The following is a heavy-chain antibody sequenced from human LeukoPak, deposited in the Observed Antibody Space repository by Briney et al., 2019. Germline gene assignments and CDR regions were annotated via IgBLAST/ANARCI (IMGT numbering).Heavy chain of an antibody. Sequence: GGSPTLSWPVAGFTLSTYCIDWVRQAPGKGLVWVSRITSDGSSTNYADSVKGRFTISRDNAKNMLYLRMNSLSAEDTALYFCATESAGSSGYIVFDYWGQGTLVTVSS. CDR2: ITSDGSST. J-gene: IGHJ4*02. CDR1: GFTLSTYC. V-gene: IGHV3-74*01. CDR3: ATESAGSSGYIVFDY. D-gene: IGHD6-25*01.